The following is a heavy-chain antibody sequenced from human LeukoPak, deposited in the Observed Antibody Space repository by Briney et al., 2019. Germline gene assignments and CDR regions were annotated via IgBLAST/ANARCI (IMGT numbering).Heavy chain of an antibody. V-gene: IGHV3-53*01. CDR1: GITVSSNY. CDR2: IYRGTTT. D-gene: IGHD2-21*01. J-gene: IGHJ4*02. Sequence: AGGSLRLSCEASGITVSSNYMSWVRQAPGKGLEWVSVIYRGTTTDYADSVKGRFTISGDNSRNTLYLQMNSLRAEDTALYYCARVADTHIFDYWGQGTLVTVSS. CDR3: ARVADTHIFDY.